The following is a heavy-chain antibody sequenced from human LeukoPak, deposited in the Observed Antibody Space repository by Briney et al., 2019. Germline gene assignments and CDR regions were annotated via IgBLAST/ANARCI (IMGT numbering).Heavy chain of an antibody. Sequence: PSETLSLTCTVSGASIRSGGDYWSWIRQHPGKGLEWIGYIYYSGSTYYNPSLKSRVTISEDTSKNQFSLKLTSVTAADTAVYYCASRIGYSYTIDYWGQGTLVTVSS. J-gene: IGHJ4*02. CDR1: GASIRSGGDY. CDR2: IYYSGST. D-gene: IGHD5-18*01. CDR3: ASRIGYSYTIDY. V-gene: IGHV4-31*03.